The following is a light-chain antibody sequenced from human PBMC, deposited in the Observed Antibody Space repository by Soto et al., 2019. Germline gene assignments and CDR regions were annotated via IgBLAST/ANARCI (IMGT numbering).Light chain of an antibody. V-gene: IGLV2-14*01. Sequence: QSALTQPASVSGSPGQSITISCTGTSSDVGGYNFVSWYQQHPGKAPKLMIYDVSHRPSGVSNRFSGSKSGNTASLTISGLQAEDEADYYCSSYTSSSTLHVFGTGTKLTVL. CDR3: SSYTSSSTLHV. CDR1: SSDVGGYNF. CDR2: DVS. J-gene: IGLJ1*01.